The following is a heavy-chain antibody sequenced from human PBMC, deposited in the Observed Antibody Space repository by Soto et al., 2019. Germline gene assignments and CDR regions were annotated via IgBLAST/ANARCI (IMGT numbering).Heavy chain of an antibody. D-gene: IGHD3-22*01. Sequence: GGSLRLSCAASGFTFTRYSMNWVRQAPGKGLEWVSSITISGNSIQYVDSVKGRFTISRDNAKNSLYLQMNSLRVEDTAVYFCARDYYYDSSGYSPLDYWGQGTLVTVSS. CDR2: ITISGNSI. CDR1: GFTFTRYS. J-gene: IGHJ4*02. V-gene: IGHV3-21*01. CDR3: ARDYYYDSSGYSPLDY.